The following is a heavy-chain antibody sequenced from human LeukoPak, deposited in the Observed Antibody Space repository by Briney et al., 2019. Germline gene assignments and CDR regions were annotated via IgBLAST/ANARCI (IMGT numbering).Heavy chain of an antibody. Sequence: GGSLRLSCAASGFTFNSYGRHRVRQAPGKGLEWVAFIRYDGSKSYFADSVKGRFALSRDNPKNTLYLQMSSLRPEDTAVYFCAKDGGSGSYFAFDIWGQGTMVTVSS. J-gene: IGHJ3*02. CDR2: IRYDGSKS. D-gene: IGHD1-26*01. CDR3: AKDGGSGSYFAFDI. V-gene: IGHV3-30*02. CDR1: GFTFNSYG.